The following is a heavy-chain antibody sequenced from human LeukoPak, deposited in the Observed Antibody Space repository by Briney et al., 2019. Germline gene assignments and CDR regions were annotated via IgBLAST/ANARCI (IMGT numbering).Heavy chain of an antibody. D-gene: IGHD4-17*01. V-gene: IGHV1-24*01. J-gene: IGHJ4*02. CDR1: GYTLTELS. CDR3: ATLSYPGGHDYGDYLPHYFDY. Sequence: ASVKVSCKVSGYTLTELSMHWVRQAPGKGLEWMGGFDPEDGETIYAQKFQGRVTMTEDTSTDTAYMELSSLRSEDTAVYYCATLSYPGGHDYGDYLPHYFDYWGQGTLVTVSS. CDR2: FDPEDGET.